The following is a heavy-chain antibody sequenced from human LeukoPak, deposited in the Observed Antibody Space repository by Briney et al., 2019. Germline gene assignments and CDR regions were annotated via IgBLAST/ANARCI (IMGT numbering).Heavy chain of an antibody. CDR2: INPAGSET. Sequence: GGPLRLSCAASGFSFSAYWMTWVRQAPGTGLEWVANINPAGSETYYVDPVKGRFSISRDNAKNLVYLQMNSLRAEDTAVYHCARFGYVAAVDVWGQGTPVTVSS. J-gene: IGHJ4*02. D-gene: IGHD2-15*01. CDR1: GFSFSAYW. V-gene: IGHV3-7*01. CDR3: ARFGYVAAVDV.